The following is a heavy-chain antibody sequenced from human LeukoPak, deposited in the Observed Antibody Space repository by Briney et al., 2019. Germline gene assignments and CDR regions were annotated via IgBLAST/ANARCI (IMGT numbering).Heavy chain of an antibody. CDR1: GYTFTGYY. CDR3: ARWDYYGSGSYFH. V-gene: IGHV1-2*02. D-gene: IGHD3-10*01. CDR2: INPNSGGT. J-gene: IGHJ4*02. Sequence: ASVKVSCKASGYTFTGYYMHWVRQAPGQGLEWMGWINPNSGGTNYAQEFQGRVTMTRDTSISTAYMELSRLRSDDTAVYYCARWDYYGSGSYFHWGQGTLVTVSS.